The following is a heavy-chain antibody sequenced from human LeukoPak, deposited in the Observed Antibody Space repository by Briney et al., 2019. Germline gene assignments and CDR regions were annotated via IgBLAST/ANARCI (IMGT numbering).Heavy chain of an antibody. V-gene: IGHV4-39*01. D-gene: IGHD4-23*01. CDR1: GDSISNYY. Sequence: SETLSLTCTVSGDSISNYYWGWIRQPPGKGLEWIGSIYYSGSTYYNPSLKSRITISVDTSKNQFSLKLSSVTAADTAVYYCARRLAVVTQEIDYWGQGTLVTVSS. CDR3: ARRLAVVTQEIDY. CDR2: IYYSGST. J-gene: IGHJ4*02.